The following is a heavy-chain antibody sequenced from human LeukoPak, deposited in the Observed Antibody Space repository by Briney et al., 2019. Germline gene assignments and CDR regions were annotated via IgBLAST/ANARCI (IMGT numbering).Heavy chain of an antibody. CDR3: ARGGSGSYYHLFDY. D-gene: IGHD3-10*01. CDR2: ISSNGGST. V-gene: IGHV3-64*04. Sequence: GGSLRLSCSASGFTFSSYALHWVRQAPGKGLEYVSAISSNGGSTYYADSVKGRFTISRDNSKNTLYLQMSRLRAEDTAVYYCARGGSGSYYHLFDYWGQGTLVTVSS. J-gene: IGHJ4*02. CDR1: GFTFSSYA.